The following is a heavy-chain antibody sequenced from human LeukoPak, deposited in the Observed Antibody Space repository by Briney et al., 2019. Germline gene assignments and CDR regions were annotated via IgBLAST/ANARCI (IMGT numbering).Heavy chain of an antibody. J-gene: IGHJ6*02. Sequence: PSETLSLTCAVYGGSFSGYYWSWSRQPPGKGLEWIGEINHSGSTNYNPPLKSRVTISVDTSKNQFSLKLSSVTAADTAVYYCARTRHYYYYGMDVWGQGTTVTVSS. CDR1: GGSFSGYY. D-gene: IGHD6-6*01. CDR3: ARTRHYYYYGMDV. CDR2: INHSGST. V-gene: IGHV4-34*01.